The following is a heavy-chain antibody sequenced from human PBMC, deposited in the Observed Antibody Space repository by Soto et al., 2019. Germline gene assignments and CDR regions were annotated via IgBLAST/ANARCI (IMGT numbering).Heavy chain of an antibody. Sequence: GSLRLSCAASGFTFSNYAMTWVRQAPGKGLEWVSAITGSGDNTYYADSVKGRFTISRDNSKSTLYLQLNSLRAEDTAVYFCAKCQSPFFYGMDVRGQGTTVTVSS. V-gene: IGHV3-23*01. CDR1: GFTFSNYA. J-gene: IGHJ6*02. CDR2: ITGSGDNT. CDR3: AKCQSPFFYGMDV.